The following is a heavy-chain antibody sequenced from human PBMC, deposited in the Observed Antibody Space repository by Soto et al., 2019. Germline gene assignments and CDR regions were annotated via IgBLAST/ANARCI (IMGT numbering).Heavy chain of an antibody. V-gene: IGHV4-39*01. Sequence: SETLSLTCTVSGGSISSSSYYWGWIRQPPGKGLEWIGSIYYSGSTYYNPSLKSRVTISVDTSKNQFSLKLSSVTAADTAVYYCARHGGPYSYGYGGVYYYYGMDVWGQGTTVT. CDR1: GGSISSSSYY. J-gene: IGHJ6*02. D-gene: IGHD5-18*01. CDR2: IYYSGST. CDR3: ARHGGPYSYGYGGVYYYYGMDV.